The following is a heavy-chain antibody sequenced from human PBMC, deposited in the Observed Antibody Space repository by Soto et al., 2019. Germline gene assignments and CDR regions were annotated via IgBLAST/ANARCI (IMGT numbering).Heavy chain of an antibody. CDR2: ISGSGGST. Sequence: EVQLLESGGGLIQPGGSLRLSCAASGFTFSNYAMSWVRQAPGKGLEWVSAISGSGGSTYYADSVKGRFTVSRDNSKNTLYLEISSLRAEDTALYYCARDFHPHWLVPGYYGMDVWGQGTSVIVSS. CDR1: GFTFSNYA. CDR3: ARDFHPHWLVPGYYGMDV. V-gene: IGHV3-23*01. D-gene: IGHD6-19*01. J-gene: IGHJ6*02.